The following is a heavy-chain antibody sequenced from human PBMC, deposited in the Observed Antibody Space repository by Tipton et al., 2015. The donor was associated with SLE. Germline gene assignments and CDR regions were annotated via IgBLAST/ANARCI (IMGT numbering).Heavy chain of an antibody. Sequence: SLRLSCAASGFTFSSYGMHWVRQAPGKGLEWVAVIWYDGSNKIYADSVKGRFTLSRDLSKNTLYLQMNSLRAEDTAVYYCARDHFGFDLWGQGTMVTVAS. CDR1: GFTFSSYG. CDR3: ARDHFGFDL. V-gene: IGHV3-33*01. J-gene: IGHJ3*01. D-gene: IGHD2/OR15-2a*01. CDR2: IWYDGSNK.